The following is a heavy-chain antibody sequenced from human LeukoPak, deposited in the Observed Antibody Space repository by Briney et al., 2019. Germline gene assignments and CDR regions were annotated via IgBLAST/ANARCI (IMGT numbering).Heavy chain of an antibody. D-gene: IGHD6-19*01. J-gene: IGHJ6*03. CDR3: ARVSSDRGRYYYYYYYMDV. V-gene: IGHV4-39*07. CDR2: LSYTGST. Sequence: SETLSLTCTVSGGSISSSSYYWGWIRQPPGEGLEWIATLSYTGSTNYNPSLKSRVTISVDTSKNQFSLKLSSVTAADTAVYYCARVSSDRGRYYYYYYYMDVWGKGTTVTVSS. CDR1: GGSISSSSYY.